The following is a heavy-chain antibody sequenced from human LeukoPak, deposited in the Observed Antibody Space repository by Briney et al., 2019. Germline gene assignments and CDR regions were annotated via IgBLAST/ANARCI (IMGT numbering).Heavy chain of an antibody. Sequence: ASVKVSCKASGYIFTAYYMHRVRQAPGQGLEWMGWINPDSGGTNYAQKFQGRVTMTTDTSINTAYMELSRLRSDDTAVYYCARSTVNTMIVVVIDDYWGQGTLVTVSS. D-gene: IGHD3-22*01. V-gene: IGHV1-2*02. CDR1: GYIFTAYY. CDR3: ARSTVNTMIVVVIDDY. CDR2: INPDSGGT. J-gene: IGHJ4*02.